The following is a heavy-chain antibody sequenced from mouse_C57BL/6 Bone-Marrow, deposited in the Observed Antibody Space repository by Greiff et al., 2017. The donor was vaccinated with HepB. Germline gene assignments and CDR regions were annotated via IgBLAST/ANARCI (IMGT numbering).Heavy chain of an antibody. CDR2: IDPSDSYT. CDR1: GYTFTSYW. Sequence: VQLQQSGAELVKPGASVKLSCKASGYTFTSYWMQWVKQRPGQGLEWIGEIDPSDSYTNYNQKFKGKATLTVDTSSSTAYMQLSSLTSEDSAVYYCPRYYGSRGGAYWGQGTLVTVSA. D-gene: IGHD1-1*01. CDR3: PRYYGSRGGAY. V-gene: IGHV1-50*01. J-gene: IGHJ3*01.